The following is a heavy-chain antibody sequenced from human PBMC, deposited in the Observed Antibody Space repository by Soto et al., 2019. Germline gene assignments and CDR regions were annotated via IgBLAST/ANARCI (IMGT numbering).Heavy chain of an antibody. D-gene: IGHD5-18*01. CDR2: ISSSGSTI. CDR3: ARVPSYSYWVDY. CDR1: EFTFSTYW. Sequence: GGSLRHYYAASEFTFSTYWMNRVRHAPGKGLEWVSYISSSGSTIYYADSVKGRFTISRDNARNSLYLQMNSLRAEDTAVYYCARVPSYSYWVDYWGQVTLVTVSS. J-gene: IGHJ4*02. V-gene: IGHV3-48*04.